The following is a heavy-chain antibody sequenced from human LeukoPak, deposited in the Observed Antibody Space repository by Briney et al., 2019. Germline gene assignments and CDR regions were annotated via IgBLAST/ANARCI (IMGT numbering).Heavy chain of an antibody. CDR2: IKQDGSEK. V-gene: IGHV3-7*02. CDR1: GFTFSSHW. CDR3: ARLHYDSSGYYTGLFDY. J-gene: IGHJ4*02. D-gene: IGHD3-22*01. Sequence: GSLRLSCAASGFTFSSHWMSLVRQAPGEGPEWVANIKQDGSEKYYVDSVKGRFTISRDNAKNSLYLQMNSLRAEDTAVYYCARLHYDSSGYYTGLFDYWGQGTLVTVSS.